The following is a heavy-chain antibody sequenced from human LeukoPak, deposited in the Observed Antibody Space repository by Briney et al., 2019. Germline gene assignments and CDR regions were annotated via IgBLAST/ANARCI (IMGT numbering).Heavy chain of an antibody. V-gene: IGHV3-66*02. J-gene: IGHJ4*02. CDR1: GFTVSSNY. D-gene: IGHD6-6*01. CDR2: IYSGGST. CDR3: LRIAARLSLDY. Sequence: GSLRLSCAASGFTVSSNYMSWVRQAPGKGLEWVSVIYSGGSTYYADSVKGRFTISRDNSKNTLYLQMNSLRAEDTAVYYCLRIAARLSLDYWGQGTLVTVSS.